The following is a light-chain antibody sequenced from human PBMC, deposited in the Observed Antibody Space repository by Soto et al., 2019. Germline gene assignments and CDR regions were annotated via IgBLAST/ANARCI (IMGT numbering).Light chain of an antibody. CDR3: QQSYSTPPWT. V-gene: IGKV1-33*01. Sequence: DIQMTQSPSSLSASVGDRVTITCRASQDIKNYLNWYQQKSGKAPKLLIYDASDLETGVPSRFSGSGSGTDFTFTINSLQPEDIATYYCQQSYSTPPWTFGQGTKVDIK. CDR2: DAS. J-gene: IGKJ1*01. CDR1: QDIKNY.